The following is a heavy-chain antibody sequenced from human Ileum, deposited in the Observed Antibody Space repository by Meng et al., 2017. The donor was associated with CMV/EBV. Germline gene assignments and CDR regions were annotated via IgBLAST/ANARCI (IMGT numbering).Heavy chain of an antibody. CDR3: ARGRDFWWEMDY. J-gene: IGHJ4*02. Sequence: VELTLWVVGLLKLLEPLFLICAVYSGSFSDVFWGWIRQPAGKGLEWIGESSHSGNTKYNPSLKSRVTISVDASKNQFSLNMRSVTAADTAVYYCARGRDFWWEMDYTGQGTLVTVSS. CDR2: SSHSGNT. D-gene: IGHD1-26*01. CDR1: SGSFSDVF. V-gene: IGHV4-34*01.